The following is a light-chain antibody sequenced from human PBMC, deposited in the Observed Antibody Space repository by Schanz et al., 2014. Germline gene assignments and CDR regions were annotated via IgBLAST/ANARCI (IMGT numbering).Light chain of an antibody. CDR2: GAF. J-gene: IGKJ1*01. V-gene: IGKV3D-15*01. CDR1: ESVNVN. CDR3: QQYSYWPLT. Sequence: ETVMTQSPATLSVSPGDRATLSCRASESVNVNLAWYQQKPGQAPRLLIYGAFNRATGIPARFSGSGSGTEFTLTISSLQSEDFAVYYCQQYSYWPLTFGQGTKVEIK.